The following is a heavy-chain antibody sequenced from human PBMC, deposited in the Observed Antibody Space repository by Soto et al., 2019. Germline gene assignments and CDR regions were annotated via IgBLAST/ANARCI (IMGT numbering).Heavy chain of an antibody. CDR3: ARHFGRGWFLFYFDY. V-gene: IGHV5-51*01. D-gene: IGHD6-19*01. CDR1: GYSFTNYW. Sequence: PGESLKISCKGSGYSFTNYWIGWVRQMPGKGLEWMGIIYPGDSDTRYSPSFQGQVTISVDKSISTAYLQWSSLKASDTAIYYCARHFGRGWFLFYFDYWGQGTLVTVSS. J-gene: IGHJ4*02. CDR2: IYPGDSDT.